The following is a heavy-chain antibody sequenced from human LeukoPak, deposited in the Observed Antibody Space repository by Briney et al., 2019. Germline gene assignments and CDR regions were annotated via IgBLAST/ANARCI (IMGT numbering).Heavy chain of an antibody. CDR1: RGSISSYY. Sequence: PSETLSLTWAVSRGSISSYYWTWIRQPPGKGLEWIGYIYNSGSTNYNPSLKSRVTISVDTSKNQFSLKLSSVTAADTAVYYCARGRITIFGVVTPHFDYWGQGTLVTVSS. CDR3: ARGRITIFGVVTPHFDY. V-gene: IGHV4-59*01. D-gene: IGHD3-3*01. J-gene: IGHJ4*02. CDR2: IYNSGST.